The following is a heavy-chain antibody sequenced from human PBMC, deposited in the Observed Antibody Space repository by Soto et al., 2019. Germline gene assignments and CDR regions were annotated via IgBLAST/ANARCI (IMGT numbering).Heavy chain of an antibody. CDR1: GDNVFGNDVA. V-gene: IGHV6-1*01. Sequence: QTLSLTCVVPGDNVFGNDVAWNWVRQSPSRGLEWLGRTYYRWYRWDNDYAVSVKRRTTINLDTSKNELSLQLYSVTLEESAVYYCARGRNSAFDIRGERTLV. CDR2: TYYRWYRWDN. CDR3: ARGRNSAFDI. J-gene: IGHJ3*02. D-gene: IGHD1-7*01.